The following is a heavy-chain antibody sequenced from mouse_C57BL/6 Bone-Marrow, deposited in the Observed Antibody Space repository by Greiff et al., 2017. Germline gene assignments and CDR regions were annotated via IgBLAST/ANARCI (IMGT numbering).Heavy chain of an antibody. D-gene: IGHD4-1*01. CDR1: GYTFTSYW. Sequence: QVQLKQSGAELVKPGASVKLSCKASGYTFTSYWMHWVKQRPGQGLEWIGMIHPNSGSTNYNEKFKSKATLTVDKSSSTAYMQLSSLTSEDSAVYYCAREEANWAYYFDYWGQGTTLTVSS. CDR3: AREEANWAYYFDY. J-gene: IGHJ2*01. CDR2: IHPNSGST. V-gene: IGHV1-64*01.